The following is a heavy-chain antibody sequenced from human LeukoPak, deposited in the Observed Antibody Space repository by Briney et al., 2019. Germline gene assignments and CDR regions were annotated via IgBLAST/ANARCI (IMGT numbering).Heavy chain of an antibody. CDR3: AREERKDYYYYYGMDV. CDR1: GDSVSSNSAA. D-gene: IGHD1-1*01. V-gene: IGHV6-1*01. J-gene: IGHJ6*02. CDR2: TYYRSKWYN. Sequence: SQTLSLTCAISGDSVSSNSAAWNWIRQSLSRGLEWLGRTYYRSKWYNDYAVSVKSQITINPDTSKNQFSLQLNSVTPEDTAVYYCAREERKDYYYYYGMDVWGQGTTVTVSS.